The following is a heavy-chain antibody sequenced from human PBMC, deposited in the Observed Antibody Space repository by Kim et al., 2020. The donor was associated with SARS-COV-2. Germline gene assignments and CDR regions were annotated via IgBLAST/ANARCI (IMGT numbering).Heavy chain of an antibody. J-gene: IGHJ4*02. V-gene: IGHV4-34*01. CDR3: ARGVHQDCSSTSCQFGRKIITGTTPFDC. Sequence: SETLSLTCAVYGGSFSGYYWSWIRQPPGKGLEWIGEINHSGSTNYNPSLKSRVTISVDTSKNQFSLKLSSVTAADTAVYYCARGVHQDCSSTSCQFGRKIITGTTPFDCWGQGTLVTVSS. CDR1: GGSFSGYY. CDR2: INHSGST. D-gene: IGHD2-2*01.